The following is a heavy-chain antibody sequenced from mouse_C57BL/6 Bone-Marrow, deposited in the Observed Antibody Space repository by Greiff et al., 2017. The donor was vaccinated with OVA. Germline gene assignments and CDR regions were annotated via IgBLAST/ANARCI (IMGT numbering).Heavy chain of an antibody. CDR3: AREGWLQRDY. CDR1: GFTFSSYA. J-gene: IGHJ2*01. CDR2: ISDGGSYT. D-gene: IGHD2-3*01. Sequence: EVMLVESGGGLVKPGGSLKLSCAASGFTFSSYAMSWVRQTPEKRLEWVATISDGGSYTYYPDNVKGRFTISRDNAKNNLYLQMSHLKSEDTAMYYCAREGWLQRDYWGQGTTLTVSS. V-gene: IGHV5-4*01.